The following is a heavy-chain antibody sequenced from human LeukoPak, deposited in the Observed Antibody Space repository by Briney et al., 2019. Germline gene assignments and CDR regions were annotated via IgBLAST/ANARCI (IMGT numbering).Heavy chain of an antibody. CDR3: ARVGCTNGVCYTAPFDY. J-gene: IGHJ4*02. V-gene: IGHV1-69*13. CDR2: IIPIFGTA. CDR1: GGTFSSYA. D-gene: IGHD2-8*01. Sequence: GASVKVSCKASGGTFSSYAIGWVRQAPGQGLEWMGGIIPIFGTANYAQKFQGRVTITADESTSTAYMELSSLRSEDTAVYYCARVGCTNGVCYTAPFDYWGQGTLVTVSS.